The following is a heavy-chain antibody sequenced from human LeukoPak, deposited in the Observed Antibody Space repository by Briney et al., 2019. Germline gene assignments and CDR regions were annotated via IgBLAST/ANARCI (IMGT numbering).Heavy chain of an antibody. CDR3: AKNLVGETTSFDY. CDR2: ISYDGSNK. J-gene: IGHJ4*02. CDR1: GFTFSSYG. Sequence: GGSLRLSCAASGFTFSSYGMHWVRQAPGKGLEWVAVISYDGSNKYYADSVKGRFTISRDNSKNTLFLQMNSLRAEDTAIYYCAKNLVGETTSFDYWGQGTLVTVSS. V-gene: IGHV3-30*18. D-gene: IGHD1-26*01.